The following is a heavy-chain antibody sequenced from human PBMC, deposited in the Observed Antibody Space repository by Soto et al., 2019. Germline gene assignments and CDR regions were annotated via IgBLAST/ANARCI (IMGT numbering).Heavy chain of an antibody. CDR3: ARDRPSYYYDSSGYYDY. D-gene: IGHD3-22*01. V-gene: IGHV1-69*01. Sequence: QVQLVQSGAEVKQPGSSVKVSCKASGGTFSSYAISWVRQAPGQGLEWMGGIIPIFGTANYAQKFPGRVTITADESTSTAYMELSSLRSEDTAVYYCARDRPSYYYDSSGYYDYWGQGTLVTVSS. CDR2: IIPIFGTA. J-gene: IGHJ4*02. CDR1: GGTFSSYA.